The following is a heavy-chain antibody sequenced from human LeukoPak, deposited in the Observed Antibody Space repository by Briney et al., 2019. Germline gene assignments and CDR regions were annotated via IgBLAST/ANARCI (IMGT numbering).Heavy chain of an antibody. D-gene: IGHD5-24*01. V-gene: IGHV3-48*03. Sequence: GGSLRLSCAASGFTFSSYEMNWVRQAPGKGLEWISYISSSGSTIYYTDSVKGRFTISRDNAKNSLYLQMNSLRAEDTAVYYCARAPGWLPFDFWGQGTLVTVSS. J-gene: IGHJ4*02. CDR3: ARAPGWLPFDF. CDR2: ISSSGSTI. CDR1: GFTFSSYE.